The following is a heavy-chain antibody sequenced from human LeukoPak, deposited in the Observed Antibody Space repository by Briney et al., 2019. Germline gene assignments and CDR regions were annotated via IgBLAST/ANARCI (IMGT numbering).Heavy chain of an antibody. Sequence: ASVKVSCKASGYTFTGYYMHWVRQAPGQGLEWMGIINPSGGSTSYAQKFQGRVTMTRDTSTSTVYMQLSSLRSEDTAVYHCAREQFTVTAFIMSVWGQGTLVTVSS. J-gene: IGHJ4*02. CDR1: GYTFTGYY. CDR2: INPSGGST. D-gene: IGHD2-21*02. V-gene: IGHV1-46*01. CDR3: AREQFTVTAFIMSV.